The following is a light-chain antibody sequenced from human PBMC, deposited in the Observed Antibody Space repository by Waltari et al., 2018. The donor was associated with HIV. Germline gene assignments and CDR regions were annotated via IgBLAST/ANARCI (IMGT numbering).Light chain of an antibody. CDR3: QSTDRSGTFVV. J-gene: IGLJ2*01. CDR1: ALPKQY. V-gene: IGLV3-25*03. CDR2: KDS. Sequence: SYELTQPPSVSVSPGQPARITCYGDALPKQYVSWYQQKPGQAPVVVIYKDSERPSGIPERFSGSSSGTTVTLNISGVQAEDEADYYCQSTDRSGTFVVFGGGTKLTVL.